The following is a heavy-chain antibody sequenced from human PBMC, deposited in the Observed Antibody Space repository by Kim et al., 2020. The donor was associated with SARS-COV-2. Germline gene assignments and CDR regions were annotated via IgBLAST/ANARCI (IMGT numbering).Heavy chain of an antibody. Sequence: GGSLRLSCAASGFTFSSYSMNWVRQAPGKGLEWVSSISSSSSYIYYADSVKGRFTISRDNAKNSLYLQMNSLRAEDTAVYYCARETYDFWSGYYLSWGQGTLVTVSS. CDR2: ISSSSSYI. J-gene: IGHJ4*02. CDR3: ARETYDFWSGYYLS. CDR1: GFTFSSYS. V-gene: IGHV3-21*01. D-gene: IGHD3-3*01.